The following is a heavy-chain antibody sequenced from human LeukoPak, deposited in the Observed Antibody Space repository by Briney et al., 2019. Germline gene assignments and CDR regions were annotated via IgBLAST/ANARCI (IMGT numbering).Heavy chain of an antibody. CDR1: GFTFDDYA. CDR3: AKLGSGGSRGDY. D-gene: IGHD2-15*01. J-gene: IGHJ4*02. V-gene: IGHV3-9*03. Sequence: PGGSLRLSCAASGFTFDDYAMHWVRQAPGKGLEWVSGISRNSGSIGYADSVKGRFTISRDNAKNSLYLQMSSLRAEDMALYYCAKLGSGGSRGDYWGQGTLVTVSS. CDR2: ISRNSGSI.